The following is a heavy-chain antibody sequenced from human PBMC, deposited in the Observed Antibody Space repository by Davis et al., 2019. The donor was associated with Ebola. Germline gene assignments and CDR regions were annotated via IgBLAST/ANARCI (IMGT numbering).Heavy chain of an antibody. CDR1: GYTFTSYD. CDR3: ARAYGDYSDFDY. J-gene: IGHJ4*02. V-gene: IGHV1-69*04. CDR2: IIPILGIA. Sequence: SVKVSCKASGYTFTSYDINWVRQATGQGLEWMGRIIPILGIANYAQKFQGRVTMTTDTSTSTAYMELRSLRSDDTAVYYCARAYGDYSDFDYWGQGTLVTVSS. D-gene: IGHD4-17*01.